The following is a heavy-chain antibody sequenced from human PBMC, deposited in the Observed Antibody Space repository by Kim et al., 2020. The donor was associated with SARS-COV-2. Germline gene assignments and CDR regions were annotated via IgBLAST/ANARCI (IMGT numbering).Heavy chain of an antibody. Sequence: SETLSLTCAVYGGSFSGYYWSWIRQPPGKGLEWIGEINHSGSTNYNPSLKSRVTISVDTSKNQFSLKLSSVTAADTAVYYCARRYCSGGSCRRGFQHWGQGTLVTVSS. D-gene: IGHD2-15*01. J-gene: IGHJ1*01. CDR3: ARRYCSGGSCRRGFQH. CDR1: GGSFSGYY. CDR2: INHSGST. V-gene: IGHV4-34*01.